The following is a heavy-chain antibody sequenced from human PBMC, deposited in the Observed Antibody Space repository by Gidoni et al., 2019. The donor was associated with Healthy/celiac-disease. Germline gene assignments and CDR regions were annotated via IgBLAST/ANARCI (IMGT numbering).Heavy chain of an antibody. D-gene: IGHD4-17*01. Sequence: QVQLQESGPGLVKPSETLSLTCTVSGGSISSYYWSWIRQPAGKGLEWIGRIYTSGSTNYNPSLKSRVTMSVDTSKNQFSLKLSSVTAADTAVYYCARDSWGDDYGGPSYYYYGMDVWGQGTTVTVSS. CDR3: ARDSWGDDYGGPSYYYYGMDV. V-gene: IGHV4-4*07. J-gene: IGHJ6*02. CDR1: GGSISSYY. CDR2: IYTSGST.